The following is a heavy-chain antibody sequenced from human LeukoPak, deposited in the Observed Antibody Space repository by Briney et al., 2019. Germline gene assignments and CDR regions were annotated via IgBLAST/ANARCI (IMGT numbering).Heavy chain of an antibody. Sequence: NPGGSLRPSCAASGFTLSNYAMTWVRQAPGKGLEWVSSITGSGALTYYADSVKGRFTISKDNAMDTLFLQMNSLRADDTAVYYCAKDRVDGSGSQFDSWGQGSLVTVSS. CDR1: GFTLSNYA. CDR2: ITGSGALT. D-gene: IGHD3-10*01. V-gene: IGHV3-23*01. J-gene: IGHJ4*02. CDR3: AKDRVDGSGSQFDS.